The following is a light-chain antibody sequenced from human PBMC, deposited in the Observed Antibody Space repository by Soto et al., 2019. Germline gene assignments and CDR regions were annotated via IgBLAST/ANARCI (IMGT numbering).Light chain of an antibody. CDR1: QSVSSSY. CDR2: GAS. Sequence: EIVLTQSPGTLSLSPGERATLSCRASQSVSSSYLAWYQQKPGQAPRLLIYGASSRATGIPDRFIGSGSGTDFTLTISRLEPEDFAVYYCQQYGSPPLFGQGTKLEIK. J-gene: IGKJ2*01. V-gene: IGKV3-20*01. CDR3: QQYGSPPL.